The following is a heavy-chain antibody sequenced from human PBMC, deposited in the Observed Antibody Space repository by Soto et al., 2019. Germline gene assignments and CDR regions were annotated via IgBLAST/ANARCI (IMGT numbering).Heavy chain of an antibody. V-gene: IGHV1-2*02. J-gene: IGHJ5*02. CDR1: GYTFTGYY. CDR2: INPNSGGT. Sequence: ASVKVSCKASGYTFTGYYMHWVLQAPGQGLEWMGWINPNSGGTNYAQKFQGRVTMTRDTSISTAYMELSRLRSDDTAVYYCARVSWPLGWFDPWGQGTLVTVSS. CDR3: ARVSWPLGWFDP. D-gene: IGHD2-15*01.